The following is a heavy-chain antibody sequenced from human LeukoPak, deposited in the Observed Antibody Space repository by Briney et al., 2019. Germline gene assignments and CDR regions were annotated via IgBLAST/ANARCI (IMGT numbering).Heavy chain of an antibody. J-gene: IGHJ4*02. CDR1: GRSLSSYY. V-gene: IGHV4-59*01. D-gene: IGHD4-11*01. CDR3: ASGDSNYLPGVIDY. CDR2: SHYSGRT. Sequence: PSETQSLTCTVSGRSLSSYYWSWLRQPPGKGLEWIGYSHYSGRTNYNPSLKSRVIISVDTSENQFSLKLSSVTAADTAVYYCASGDSNYLPGVIDYWGQGTLGTVS.